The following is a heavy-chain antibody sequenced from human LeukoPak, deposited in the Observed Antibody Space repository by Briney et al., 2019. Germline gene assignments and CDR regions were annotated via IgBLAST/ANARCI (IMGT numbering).Heavy chain of an antibody. CDR1: GGSISSYY. V-gene: IGHV4-59*01. D-gene: IGHD3-22*01. J-gene: IGHJ3*02. Sequence: SETLSLTCTVSGGSISSYYWSWIRQPPGKGLEWIGYIYYSGSTNYNPSLKSRVTISVDTSKNQFSLKLSSVTAADTAVYYCARDLVFYYYDSSGYSGYAFDIWGQGTMVTVSS. CDR3: ARDLVFYYYDSSGYSGYAFDI. CDR2: IYYSGST.